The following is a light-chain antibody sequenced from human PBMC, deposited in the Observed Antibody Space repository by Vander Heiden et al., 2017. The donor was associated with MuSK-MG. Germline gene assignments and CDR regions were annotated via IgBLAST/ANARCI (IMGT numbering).Light chain of an antibody. CDR1: QGINRDY. CDR2: GIF. CDR3: QQYGMSPGT. Sequence: VLTQSPDTLSLSPGERATLSCKASQGINRDYLAWYQQKVGQAPRLLMYGIFNRATGIPDRFSGSGSGTDFTLTISRLEPEDFAVYYCQQYGMSPGTFGQGTKVEIK. J-gene: IGKJ1*01. V-gene: IGKV3-20*01.